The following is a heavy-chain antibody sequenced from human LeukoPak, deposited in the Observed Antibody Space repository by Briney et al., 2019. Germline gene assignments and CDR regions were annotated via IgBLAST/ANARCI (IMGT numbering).Heavy chain of an antibody. D-gene: IGHD2/OR15-2a*01. J-gene: IGHJ3*02. CDR2: ISAYNGNT. Sequence: ASVKVSCKASGYTLTSYGISWVRQAPGQGLEWMGWISAYNGNTNYAQKLQGRVTMTADTSTSTAYMELRSLRSDDTAVYYCARYSGNTPGVAFDIWGQGTKVTGFS. V-gene: IGHV1-18*01. CDR1: GYTLTSYG. CDR3: ARYSGNTPGVAFDI.